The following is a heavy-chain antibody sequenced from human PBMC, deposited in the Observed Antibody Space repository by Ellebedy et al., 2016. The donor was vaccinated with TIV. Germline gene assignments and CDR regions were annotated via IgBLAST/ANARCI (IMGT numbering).Heavy chain of an antibody. CDR3: AKDRSPCTSSSCYSGYYDMDV. CDR1: GFNFNNYG. CDR2: ISYDGSQK. J-gene: IGHJ6*02. D-gene: IGHD2-2*01. V-gene: IGHV3-30*18. Sequence: GESLKISXAAPGFNFNNYGMHWVRQAPGKGLEWVAVISYDGSQKLYVESVQGRFTISRDNPQNMLSLEMNSLRADDTAIYYCAKDRSPCTSSSCYSGYYDMDVWGPGTTVAVSS.